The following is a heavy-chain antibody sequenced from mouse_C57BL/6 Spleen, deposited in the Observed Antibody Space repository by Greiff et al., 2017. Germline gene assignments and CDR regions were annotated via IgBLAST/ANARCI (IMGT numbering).Heavy chain of an antibody. J-gene: IGHJ4*01. CDR2: FYPRDGST. CDR1: GYTFTDHT. CDR3: ATEDYYGSSLYAMDY. Sequence: VQLQQSDAELVKPGASVKISCKVSGYTFTDHTIHWMKQRPEQGLEWIGYFYPRDGSTKYNEKFKGKATLTADKSSSPAYIQLNSLTSEDSAVYFCATEDYYGSSLYAMDYWGQGTSVTVSS. V-gene: IGHV1-78*01. D-gene: IGHD1-1*01.